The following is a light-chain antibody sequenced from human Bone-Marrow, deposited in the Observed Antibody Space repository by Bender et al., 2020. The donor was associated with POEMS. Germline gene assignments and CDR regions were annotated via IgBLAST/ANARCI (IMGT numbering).Light chain of an antibody. CDR1: SSNIGSYF. Sequence: QSVLTQPPSASGTPGQKVTISCSGGSSNIGSYFVYWYQQFPGTAPKLVIYGNDQRPSGVPDRLSGSKSSTSASLAISGLRSEDEADYYYAVWDDSVSGWVFGGGTKLTVL. CDR2: GND. V-gene: IGLV1-47*01. J-gene: IGLJ3*02. CDR3: AVWDDSVSGWV.